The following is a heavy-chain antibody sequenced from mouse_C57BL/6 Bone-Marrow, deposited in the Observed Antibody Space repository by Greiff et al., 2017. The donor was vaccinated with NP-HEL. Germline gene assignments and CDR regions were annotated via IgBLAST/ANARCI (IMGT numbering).Heavy chain of an antibody. CDR2: ISSGGSYT. D-gene: IGHD4-1*01. V-gene: IGHV5-6*01. J-gene: IGHJ1*03. CDR1: GFTFSSYG. CDR3: ARHNWDRGYWYFDV. Sequence: EVKVVESGGDLVKPGGSLTLSCAASGFTFSSYGMSWVRQTPDKRLEWVATISSGGSYTYYPDSVKGRFTISRDNAKNTLYLQMSSLKSEDTAMYYCARHNWDRGYWYFDVWGTGTTVTVSS.